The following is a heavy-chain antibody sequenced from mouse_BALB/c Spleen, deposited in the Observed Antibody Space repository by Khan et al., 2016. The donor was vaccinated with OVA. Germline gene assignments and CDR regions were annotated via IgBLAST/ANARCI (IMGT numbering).Heavy chain of an antibody. CDR2: IWGDGST. CDR3: AGACYYGRDFDY. Sequence: QVQLKQSGPGLVAPSQSLSITCTASGFSLTGYGVNWVRQPPGKGLEWLGKIWGDGSTDYNNAIKSRLSISKDNSKSQVFLNSNSRRTDDTATYYCAGACYYGRDFDYWGQGTSGTVSS. CDR1: GFSLTGYG. V-gene: IGHV2-6-7*01. J-gene: IGHJ4*01. D-gene: IGHD1-1*01.